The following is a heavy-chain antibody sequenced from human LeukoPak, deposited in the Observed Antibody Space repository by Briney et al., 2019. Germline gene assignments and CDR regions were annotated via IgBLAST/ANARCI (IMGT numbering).Heavy chain of an antibody. V-gene: IGHV4-39*01. J-gene: IGHJ5*01. D-gene: IGHD2-15*01. CDR2: IYYDGST. Sequence: SETLSLTCTVSGGSISSSSYYRGWIRQPPGQGLDWIGYIYYDGSTYYNPSLKSRVTTSVDTSKNQFSLKVTSVTAADTAVYYCANFPSSYCSGANCYDSWGQGTLVTVSS. CDR1: GGSISSSSYY. CDR3: ANFPSSYCSGANCYDS.